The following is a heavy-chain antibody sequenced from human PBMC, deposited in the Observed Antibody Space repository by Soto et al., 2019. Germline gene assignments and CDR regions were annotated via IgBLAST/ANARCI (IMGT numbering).Heavy chain of an antibody. CDR2: MNPNSGNT. D-gene: IGHD2-15*01. V-gene: IGHV1-8*01. J-gene: IGHJ4*02. CDR3: ARGRGYCSGGSCYSDY. CDR1: GYTFTSYD. Sequence: ASVKVSCKASGYTFTSYDINWVRQATGHGLEWMGWMNPNSGNTGYAQKFQGRVTMTRNTSISTAYMELSSLRSEDTAVYYCARGRGYCSGGSCYSDYWGQGTLVTVSS.